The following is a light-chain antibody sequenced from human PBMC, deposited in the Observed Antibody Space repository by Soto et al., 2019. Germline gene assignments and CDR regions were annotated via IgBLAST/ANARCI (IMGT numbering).Light chain of an antibody. CDR3: QQYKGYSTWT. CDR1: QSISTW. Sequence: IQMTQSPSTLSASVGDRVTITCRASQSISTWLAWYQQKPGKAPKLLISKASALQTGVPSRFSGSGSGTEFTLTISSLQPDDFATYYCQQYKGYSTWTFGQGTKVDIK. CDR2: KAS. V-gene: IGKV1-5*03. J-gene: IGKJ1*01.